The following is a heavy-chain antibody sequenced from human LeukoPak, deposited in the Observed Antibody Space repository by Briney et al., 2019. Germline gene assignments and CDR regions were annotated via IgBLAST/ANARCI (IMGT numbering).Heavy chain of an antibody. V-gene: IGHV1-8*01. CDR1: GYTFTSYD. CDR2: MNPNSGNT. Sequence: ASVKVSCKASGYTFTSYDINWVRQATGQGLEWMGWMNPNSGNTGYAQKFQGRVTMTRNTSISTAYMELSSLRSEDTAVYYCARERFLYDSSGPYWFDPWGQGTLVTVSS. J-gene: IGHJ5*02. D-gene: IGHD3-22*01. CDR3: ARERFLYDSSGPYWFDP.